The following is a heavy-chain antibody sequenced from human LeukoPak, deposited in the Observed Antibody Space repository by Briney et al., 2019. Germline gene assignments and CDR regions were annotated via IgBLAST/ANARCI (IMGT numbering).Heavy chain of an antibody. CDR1: GFTFSSYA. Sequence: GGSLRLSCAASGFTFSSYAMTWVRQAPGKGLEWVSSIGGSGGSTYYADSVKGRFTISRDNSKITLYLQMHSVRAEDTAVYYCAKNEGYSNYITERSDHYMDVWGKGTTVTVSS. D-gene: IGHD4-11*01. CDR3: AKNEGYSNYITERSDHYMDV. CDR2: IGGSGGST. J-gene: IGHJ6*03. V-gene: IGHV3-23*01.